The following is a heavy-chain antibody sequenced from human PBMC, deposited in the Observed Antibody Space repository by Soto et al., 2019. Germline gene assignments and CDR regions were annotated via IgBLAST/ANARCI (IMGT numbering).Heavy chain of an antibody. J-gene: IGHJ6*02. Sequence: SVKVSCKASGGTFSSYAISWVRQAPGQGLEWMGGIIPIFGTANYAQKFQGRVTITADESTSTAYMELSSLRSEDTAVYYCARGYSYGFPYYYYGMDVWGQGTTVTVSS. CDR1: GGTFSSYA. CDR3: ARGYSYGFPYYYYGMDV. V-gene: IGHV1-69*13. D-gene: IGHD5-18*01. CDR2: IIPIFGTA.